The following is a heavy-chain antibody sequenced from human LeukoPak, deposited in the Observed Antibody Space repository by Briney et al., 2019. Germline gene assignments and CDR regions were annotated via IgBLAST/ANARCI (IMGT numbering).Heavy chain of an antibody. CDR3: ARESVSSGTNWFDP. CDR1: AYSISSDYY. Sequence: PSETLSLTCAVSAYSISSDYYCGWLQQPPGKGLEWIGTIYHSGTTYYNPSLKSRVTISVDTSKNQFSLKLSSVTAADTAVYYCARESVSSGTNWFDPWGQGTLVTVSS. V-gene: IGHV4-38-2*02. J-gene: IGHJ5*02. D-gene: IGHD3-10*01. CDR2: IYHSGTT.